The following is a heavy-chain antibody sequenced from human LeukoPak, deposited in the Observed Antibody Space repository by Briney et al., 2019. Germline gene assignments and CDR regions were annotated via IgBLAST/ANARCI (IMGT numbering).Heavy chain of an antibody. D-gene: IGHD3-10*01. J-gene: IGHJ5*02. CDR2: INPSGGST. Sequence: ASVKVSCKASGYTFTSYYMHWVRQAPGQGLEWMGIINPSGGSTSYAQKFQGRVTMTRDTSTSTVYMELSSLRSEDTAVYYCAKDTCVLLWFGELTDQNWFDPWGQGTLVTVSS. CDR3: AKDTCVLLWFGELTDQNWFDP. V-gene: IGHV1-46*01. CDR1: GYTFTSYY.